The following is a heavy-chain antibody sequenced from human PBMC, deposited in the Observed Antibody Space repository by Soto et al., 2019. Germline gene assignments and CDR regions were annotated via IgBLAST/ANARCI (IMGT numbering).Heavy chain of an antibody. CDR1: GFTFSSYA. V-gene: IGHV3-23*01. Sequence: GGSLRLSCAASGFTFSSYAMSWVRQAPGKGLEWVSAISGSGGSTYYADSVKGRFTISRDNSKNTLYLQMNSLRAEDTAVYYCAGPYCSSTSCAIPPYYYYYYMDVWGKGTTVTVSS. CDR2: ISGSGGST. D-gene: IGHD2-2*01. J-gene: IGHJ6*03. CDR3: AGPYCSSTSCAIPPYYYYYYMDV.